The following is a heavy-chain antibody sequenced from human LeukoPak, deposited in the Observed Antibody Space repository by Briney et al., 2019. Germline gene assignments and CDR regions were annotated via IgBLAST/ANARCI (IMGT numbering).Heavy chain of an antibody. Sequence: PGGSLTLSCAASGFTFSSYWMHWVRQAPGKGLVWVSRINSDGSSTSYADSVKGRFTISRDNAKNTLYLQMNSLRAEDTAVYYCARAVGRYYDSSGYYPFDPWGQGTLVTVSS. CDR3: ARAVGRYYDSSGYYPFDP. CDR2: INSDGSST. J-gene: IGHJ5*02. CDR1: GFTFSSYW. D-gene: IGHD3-22*01. V-gene: IGHV3-74*01.